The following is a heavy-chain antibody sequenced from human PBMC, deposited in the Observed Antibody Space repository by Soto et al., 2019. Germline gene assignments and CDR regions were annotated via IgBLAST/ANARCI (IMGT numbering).Heavy chain of an antibody. CDR2: ISGSGGST. J-gene: IGHJ4*02. D-gene: IGHD3-22*01. Sequence: EVQLLESGGGLVQPGGSLRLSCAASGFTFSSYAMSWVRQAPGKGLEWVSAISGSGGSTYYADSVKGRFTISRDNSKNTLXLXXXXLRAEDTAVYYCAKGLYYYESSAYMGYWGQGTLVTVSS. CDR1: GFTFSSYA. V-gene: IGHV3-23*01. CDR3: AKGLYYYESSAYMGY.